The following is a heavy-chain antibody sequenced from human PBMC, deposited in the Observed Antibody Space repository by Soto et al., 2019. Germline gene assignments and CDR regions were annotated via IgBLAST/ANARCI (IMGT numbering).Heavy chain of an antibody. CDR2: IYPGDSDT. Sequence: GESLKISCKGSGYSFTSYWIGWVRQMPGKGLEWMGIIYPGDSDTRYSPSSQGQVTISADKSISTAYLQWGSLKASDTAMYYCARLWTYSSSPNWFDPWGQGTLVTVSS. CDR1: GYSFTSYW. J-gene: IGHJ5*02. CDR3: ARLWTYSSSPNWFDP. D-gene: IGHD6-6*01. V-gene: IGHV5-51*01.